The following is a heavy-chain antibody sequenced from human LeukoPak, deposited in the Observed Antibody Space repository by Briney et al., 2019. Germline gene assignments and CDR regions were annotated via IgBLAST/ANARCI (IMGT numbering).Heavy chain of an antibody. D-gene: IGHD7-27*01. CDR3: ARDLTGPAYYGMDV. Sequence: GGSLRLSCAASGFTVSSNYMSWVRQAPGKGLEWVSVIYSGGSTYYADSVKGRFTISRDNSKNTLYLQMNSLRAEDTAVYYCARDLTGPAYYGMDVWGQGTTVTVSS. CDR1: GFTVSSNY. V-gene: IGHV3-53*01. J-gene: IGHJ6*02. CDR2: IYSGGST.